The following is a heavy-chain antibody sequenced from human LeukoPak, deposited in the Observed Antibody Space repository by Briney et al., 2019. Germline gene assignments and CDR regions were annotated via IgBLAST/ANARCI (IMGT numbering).Heavy chain of an antibody. CDR2: IYYSGGT. J-gene: IGHJ3*02. CDR1: GGSISSSSYY. D-gene: IGHD1-26*01. V-gene: IGHV4-39*01. Sequence: SETLSLTCTVSGGSISSSSYYWGWIRQPPGKGLEWLGSIYYSGGTYYNPSLKSRVTISVDTSKNQFSLKLSSVTAADTAVFYCARQRYSGSYYGVQWDAFDIWGQGTMVTVSS. CDR3: ARQRYSGSYYGVQWDAFDI.